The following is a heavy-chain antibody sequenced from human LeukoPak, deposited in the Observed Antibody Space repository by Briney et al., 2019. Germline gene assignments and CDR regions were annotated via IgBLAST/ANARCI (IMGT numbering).Heavy chain of an antibody. D-gene: IGHD6-13*01. V-gene: IGHV3-21*01. CDR2: ISSSSSYI. CDR3: AREVSSSWYNWFDP. CDR1: GSTFSSYS. Sequence: GGSLRLSCAASGSTFSSYSMNWVRQAPGKGLEWVSSISSSSSYIYYADSVKGRFTISRDNAKNSLYLQMNSLRAEDTAVYYCAREVSSSWYNWFDPWGQGTLVTVSS. J-gene: IGHJ5*02.